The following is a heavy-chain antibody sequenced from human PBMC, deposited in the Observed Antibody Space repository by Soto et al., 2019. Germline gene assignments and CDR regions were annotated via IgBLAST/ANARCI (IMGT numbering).Heavy chain of an antibody. D-gene: IGHD5-12*01. Sequence: GGSLRLSCAASVFTFSSYAMSWVRQAPGKGLEWVSAISGSGGSTYYADSVKGRFTISRDNSKNTLYLQMNSLRAEDTAVYYCAKDRFYSGYDYGPYYFDYWGQGTLVTVSS. V-gene: IGHV3-23*01. CDR1: VFTFSSYA. CDR2: ISGSGGST. J-gene: IGHJ4*02. CDR3: AKDRFYSGYDYGPYYFDY.